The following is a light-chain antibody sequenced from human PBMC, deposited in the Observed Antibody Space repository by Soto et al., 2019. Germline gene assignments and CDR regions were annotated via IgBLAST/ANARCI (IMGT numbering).Light chain of an antibody. Sequence: QSVLTQPPSVSVAPGQRVTISCTGSSSNIGAGYDVHWYQQLPGTAPKLLIYGNSNRPSGVPDRFSGSKSGTSASLAITGLQAEHEADYYCQSYDSSLSGVVFGGGTKLTVL. J-gene: IGLJ2*01. CDR2: GNS. V-gene: IGLV1-40*01. CDR3: QSYDSSLSGVV. CDR1: SSNIGAGYD.